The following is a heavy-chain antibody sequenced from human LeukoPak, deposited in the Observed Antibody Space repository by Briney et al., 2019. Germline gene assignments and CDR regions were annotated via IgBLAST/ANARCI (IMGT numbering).Heavy chain of an antibody. V-gene: IGHV1-3*01. Sequence: ASVKVSCKASGYTFTSYAMHWVRQAPGQRLEWMGWINAGNGNTKYSQKFQGRVTMTRDTSTTTVYMNLRSLRSEDTAVYYCARGRYYTDTSGFSPLDPWGQGTLVTVSS. CDR3: ARGRYYTDTSGFSPLDP. CDR1: GYTFTSYA. J-gene: IGHJ5*02. CDR2: INAGNGNT. D-gene: IGHD3-22*01.